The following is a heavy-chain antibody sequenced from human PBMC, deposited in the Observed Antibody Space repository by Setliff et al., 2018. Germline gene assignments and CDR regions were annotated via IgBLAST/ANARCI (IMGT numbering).Heavy chain of an antibody. D-gene: IGHD3-16*01. CDR3: ARDRGGGLYDY. J-gene: IGHJ4*02. V-gene: IGHV3-7*01. CDR1: GFTFTNYW. Sequence: GGSLRLSCAASGFTFTNYWINWVRQAPGKGLEWVANIKQDESEKHYVGSVKGRFTISRDNAKNSLYLQMVSLSPEDTAMYFCARDRGGGLYDYWGRGTLVTVSS. CDR2: IKQDESEK.